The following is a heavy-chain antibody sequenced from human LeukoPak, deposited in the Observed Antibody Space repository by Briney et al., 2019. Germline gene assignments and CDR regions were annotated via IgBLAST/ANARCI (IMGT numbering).Heavy chain of an antibody. CDR3: AKDRYYDFWNGYPDYFDY. J-gene: IGHJ4*02. V-gene: IGHV3-23*01. Sequence: PGGSLRLSCAASGFTFSSYAMSWVRQAPGKGLEWVSSLSGSGVATYYADSVKGRFTISRDISKNTLYLQMNSLRAEDTAVYFCAKDRYYDFWNGYPDYFDYWGQGALVTVSS. D-gene: IGHD3-3*01. CDR1: GFTFSSYA. CDR2: LSGSGVAT.